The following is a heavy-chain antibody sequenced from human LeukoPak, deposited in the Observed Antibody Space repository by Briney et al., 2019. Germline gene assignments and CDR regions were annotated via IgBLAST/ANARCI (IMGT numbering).Heavy chain of an antibody. CDR2: IYYSGST. V-gene: IGHV4-39*01. J-gene: IGHJ4*02. D-gene: IGHD3-9*01. CDR1: GGSISSSSYY. CDR3: ARTPAYYDILTGYYNAYFDY. Sequence: PSETLSLTCTVSGGSISSSSYYWGWIRQPPGKGLEWIGSIYYSGSTYYNPSLKSRVTISVDTSKNQFSLKLSSVTAADTAVYYCARTPAYYDILTGYYNAYFDYWGQGTLVTVSS.